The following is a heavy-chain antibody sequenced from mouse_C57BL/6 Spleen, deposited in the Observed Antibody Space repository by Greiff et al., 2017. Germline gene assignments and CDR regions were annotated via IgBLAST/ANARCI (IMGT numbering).Heavy chain of an antibody. J-gene: IGHJ4*01. CDR1: GFTFSSYA. CDR3: AGIYDGYYDYAMDY. Sequence: DVKLVESGGGLVTPGGSLKLSCAASGFTFSSYAMSWVRQTPEKRLEWVATISDGGSYTYYPDNVKGRFTISRDNAKDNLYLQMSHLKSEDTAMYYCAGIYDGYYDYAMDYWGQGTSVTVSS. V-gene: IGHV5-4*03. D-gene: IGHD2-3*01. CDR2: ISDGGSYT.